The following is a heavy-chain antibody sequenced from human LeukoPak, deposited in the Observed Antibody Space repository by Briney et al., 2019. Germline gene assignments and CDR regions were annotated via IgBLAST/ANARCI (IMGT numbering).Heavy chain of an antibody. Sequence: ASVTVSFKASGYTFTSYYMHWVRQAPGQGLEWMGIINPSGGSTSYAQKFQGRVTMTRDTSTSTVYMELSSLRSEDTAVYYCARAGIVGATWFDPWGQGTLVNVSS. CDR1: GYTFTSYY. CDR3: ARAGIVGATWFDP. D-gene: IGHD1-26*01. V-gene: IGHV1-46*01. J-gene: IGHJ5*02. CDR2: INPSGGST.